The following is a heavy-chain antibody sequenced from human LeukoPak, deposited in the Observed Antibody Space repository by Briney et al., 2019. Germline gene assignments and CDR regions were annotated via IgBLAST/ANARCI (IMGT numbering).Heavy chain of an antibody. D-gene: IGHD2-15*01. CDR1: GGSISSSSYY. J-gene: IGHJ6*03. CDR2: IYYSGST. V-gene: IGHV4-39*07. Sequence: SETLSLTCTVSGGSISSSSYYWGWIRQPPGKGLEWIGSIYYSGSTYYNPSLKSRVTISVDTSKNQFSLKLSSVTAADTAVYYCARVRVVAATPDYYYMDVWGKGTTVTVSS. CDR3: ARVRVVAATPDYYYMDV.